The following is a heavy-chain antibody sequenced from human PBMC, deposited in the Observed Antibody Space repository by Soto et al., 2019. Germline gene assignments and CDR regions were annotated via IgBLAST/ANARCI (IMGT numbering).Heavy chain of an antibody. CDR3: ARPLNGYHYYGMDV. CDR1: GYTFTSYG. J-gene: IGHJ6*02. Sequence: ASVKFYCKASGYTFTSYGISWVRQAPGQGLEWMGWISAYNGNTNYAQKLQGRVTMTTDTSTSIADMELRSLRSDDTAVYYCARPLNGYHYYGMDVWGQGTTVTVSS. CDR2: ISAYNGNT. V-gene: IGHV1-18*01.